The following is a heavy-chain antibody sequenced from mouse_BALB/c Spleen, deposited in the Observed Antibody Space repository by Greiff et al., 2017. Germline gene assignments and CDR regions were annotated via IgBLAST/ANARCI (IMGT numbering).Heavy chain of an antibody. D-gene: IGHD1-1*01. Sequence: EVQLQESGPELVKPGASVKMSCKASGYTFTSYVMHWVKQKPGQGLEWIGYINPYNDGTKYNEKFKGKATLTSDKSSSTAYMELSSLTSEDSAVYYCARNYYGSSWYFDVWGAGTTVTVSS. J-gene: IGHJ1*01. V-gene: IGHV1-14*01. CDR3: ARNYYGSSWYFDV. CDR1: GYTFTSYV. CDR2: INPYNDGT.